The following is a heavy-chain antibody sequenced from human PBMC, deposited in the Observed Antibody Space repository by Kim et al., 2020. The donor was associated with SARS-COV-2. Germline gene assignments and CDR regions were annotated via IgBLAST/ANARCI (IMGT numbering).Heavy chain of an antibody. J-gene: IGHJ4*01. CDR3: ATYKYCMSGKCYTNADY. V-gene: IGHV3-23*01. CDR2: TSNSGGNT. CDR1: GFTFSSYD. D-gene: IGHD2-15*01. Sequence: GGSLRLSCAASGFTFSSYDMSWFRQAPGKGLQWVSATSNSGGNTYYADSVKGRFTISRDNSKNSLYLQMNSLRAEETAVYFCATYKYCMSGKCYTNADY.